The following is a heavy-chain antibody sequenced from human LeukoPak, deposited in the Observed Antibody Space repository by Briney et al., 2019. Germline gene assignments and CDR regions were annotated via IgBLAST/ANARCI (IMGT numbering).Heavy chain of an antibody. CDR2: INHSGST. Sequence: SETLSLTCAVYGGSFSGYYWSWIRQPPGKGRGWIGEINHSGSTNYNPSLKSRVTISVDTSKNQFYLKLRSVTAADTPVYYCESAPIEADKNSPFAYWGQGTLVTVSS. V-gene: IGHV4-34*01. CDR3: ESAPIEADKNSPFAY. CDR1: GGSFSGYY. J-gene: IGHJ4*02. D-gene: IGHD6-13*01.